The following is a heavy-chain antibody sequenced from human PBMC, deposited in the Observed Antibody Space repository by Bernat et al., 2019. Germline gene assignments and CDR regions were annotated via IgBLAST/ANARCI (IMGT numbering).Heavy chain of an antibody. Sequence: QVQLQQWGAGLLKPSETLSLTCGVYGGSLYDYFWTWIRQPPGKGLEWIGEVNHSGKTNYNPSLKSRVTISTDTSKNQFSLKLSSVTDADTAVYSCARGRLKLYPYYYYNGMDVWGQGTTVTVSS. J-gene: IGHJ6*02. CDR3: ARGRLKLYPYYYYNGMDV. CDR2: VNHSGKT. CDR1: GGSLYDYF. V-gene: IGHV4-34*01. D-gene: IGHD2/OR15-2a*01.